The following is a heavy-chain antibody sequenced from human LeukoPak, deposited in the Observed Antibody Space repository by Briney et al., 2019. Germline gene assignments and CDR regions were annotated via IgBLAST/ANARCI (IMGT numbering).Heavy chain of an antibody. CDR1: GFTFSSYS. CDR2: ISSSGSTI. CDR3: AILDYYGSGGAFDY. V-gene: IGHV3-48*04. D-gene: IGHD3-10*01. J-gene: IGHJ4*02. Sequence: PGGSLRLSCAASGFTFSSYSMNWVRQAPGKGLEWVSYISSSGSTIYYADSVKGRFTISRDNAKNSLYLQMNSLRAEDTAVYYCAILDYYGSGGAFDYWGQGTLVTVSS.